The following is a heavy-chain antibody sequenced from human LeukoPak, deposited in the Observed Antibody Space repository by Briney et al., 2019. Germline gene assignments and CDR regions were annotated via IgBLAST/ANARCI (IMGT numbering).Heavy chain of an antibody. D-gene: IGHD3-22*01. CDR2: INQSGST. Sequence: EASVTLPLTCSVSGGSLSPYYWSWIRQRPGGGLEWLGEINQSGSTNYNPSLKSRVTISVEKFKNQFSLEVTSVTAADTAIYYCATLGGLYYESHGYPDFDHWGQGTLVTVSS. CDR1: GGSLSPYY. CDR3: ATLGGLYYESHGYPDFDH. J-gene: IGHJ4*02. V-gene: IGHV4-34*01.